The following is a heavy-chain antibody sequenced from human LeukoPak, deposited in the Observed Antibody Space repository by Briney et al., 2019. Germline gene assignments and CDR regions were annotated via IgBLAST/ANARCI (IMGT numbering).Heavy chain of an antibody. J-gene: IGHJ4*02. CDR1: GGSISSSSYY. D-gene: IGHD4-17*01. Sequence: SDTLSLTCTVSGGSISSSSYYWGWIRQPPGKGLEWIGSIYYSGSTYYNPSLKSRVTISVDTSKNQFSLKLSSVTAADTAVYYCARGYPDYGDFEHHFDYWGQGTLVTVSS. CDR2: IYYSGST. CDR3: ARGYPDYGDFEHHFDY. V-gene: IGHV4-39*07.